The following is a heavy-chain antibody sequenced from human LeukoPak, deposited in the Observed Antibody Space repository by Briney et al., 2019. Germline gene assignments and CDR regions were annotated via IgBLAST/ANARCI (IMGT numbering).Heavy chain of an antibody. CDR3: AREARDYDFWSGYYTVEKFDP. CDR2: IFYSGST. J-gene: IGHJ5*02. D-gene: IGHD3-3*01. CDR1: GGSISSNIY. Sequence: PSETLSLTCTVSGGSISSNIYWGWIRQPPGKGLEWIGSIFYSGSTYYNLSLKSRLTISVDTSKNEFSLKLSSVTAADTAVYYCAREARDYDFWSGYYTVEKFDPWGQGTLVTVSS. V-gene: IGHV4-39*02.